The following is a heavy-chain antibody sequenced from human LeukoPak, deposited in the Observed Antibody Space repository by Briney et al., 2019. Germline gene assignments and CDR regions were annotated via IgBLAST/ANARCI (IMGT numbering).Heavy chain of an antibody. CDR3: ASGVVGEGAFDY. J-gene: IGHJ4*02. CDR1: GFTFSSYA. CDR2: ISGSGGST. D-gene: IGHD1-26*01. V-gene: IGHV3-23*01. Sequence: GGSLRLSCAASGFTFSSYAMSWVRQAPGKGLEWVSAISGSGGSTYYADSVKGRFTISRDNAKNTLYLQMNSLRAEDTAVYYCASGVVGEGAFDYWGQGTLVTVSS.